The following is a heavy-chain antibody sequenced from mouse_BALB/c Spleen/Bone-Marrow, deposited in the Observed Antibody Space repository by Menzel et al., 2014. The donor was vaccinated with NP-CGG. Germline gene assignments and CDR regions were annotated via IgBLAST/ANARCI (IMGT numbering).Heavy chain of an antibody. J-gene: IGHJ1*01. Sequence: EVQLQQSGAELVKPGASAKISCKASGYTFTDYNMDWVKQSHGKSLKWIGDINPNYNTTNYNQRFKGKATLTVDKSSNTAYMELRSLTSEDTAVYYCARKVRRYFDVWGAGTTVTVSS. CDR1: GYTFTDYN. D-gene: IGHD2-14*01. CDR2: INPNYNTT. CDR3: ARKVRRYFDV. V-gene: IGHV1-18*01.